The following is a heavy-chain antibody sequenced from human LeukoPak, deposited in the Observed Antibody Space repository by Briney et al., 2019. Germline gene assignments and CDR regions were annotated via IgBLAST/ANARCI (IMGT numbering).Heavy chain of an antibody. Sequence: GGSLRLSCTASGFTFSNYWMTWVRQAPGKGLEWVANIKQDGSRTYFVDSVRGRFSISRDNAKNSVYLEANSLRAEDTAVYYCVRDTGGSGSYPDYWGQGTLVTVSA. V-gene: IGHV3-7*01. CDR1: GFTFSNYW. CDR2: IKQDGSRT. J-gene: IGHJ4*02. D-gene: IGHD1-26*01. CDR3: VRDTGGSGSYPDY.